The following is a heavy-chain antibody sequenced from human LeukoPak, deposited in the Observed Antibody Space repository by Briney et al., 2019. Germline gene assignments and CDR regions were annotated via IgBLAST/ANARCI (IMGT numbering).Heavy chain of an antibody. Sequence: SETLSLTCAVYGGSFSGYYWSWIPQPPGKGLEWLGEINHSGSNKYNTSLKSRVTISVDTSKNQFSLKMSSVNAEETAVYYCARGRYYDFWSGYFYYYYYYMDVWGKGTTVTVSS. CDR3: ARGRYYDFWSGYFYYYYYYMDV. CDR2: INHSGSN. CDR1: GGSFSGYY. D-gene: IGHD3-3*01. V-gene: IGHV4-34*01. J-gene: IGHJ6*03.